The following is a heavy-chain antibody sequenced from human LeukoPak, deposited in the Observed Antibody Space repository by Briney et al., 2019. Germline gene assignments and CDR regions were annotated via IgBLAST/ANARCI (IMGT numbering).Heavy chain of an antibody. CDR3: ARDSDDYEGFDY. CDR2: ISSSSSYI. CDR1: GSTFSSYS. D-gene: IGHD3-16*01. J-gene: IGHJ4*02. Sequence: PGGSLRLSCAASGSTFSSYSMNWVRQAPGKGLEWVSSISSSSSYIYYADSVKGRFTISRDNAKNSLYLQMNSLRAEDTAVYYCARDSDDYEGFDYWGQGTLVTVSS. V-gene: IGHV3-21*01.